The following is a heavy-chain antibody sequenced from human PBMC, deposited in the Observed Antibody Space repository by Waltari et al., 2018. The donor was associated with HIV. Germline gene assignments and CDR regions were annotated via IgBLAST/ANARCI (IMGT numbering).Heavy chain of an antibody. D-gene: IGHD7-27*01. CDR1: GGSIRTSTSY. V-gene: IGHV4-39*01. CDR3: ARRELGSSGWFDP. Sequence: QLQLQGSGPGLVKPSETLSLPCHVSGGSIRTSTSYWGLIRQPPGKGLEWIGSIYYSGSTYYNPSLKSRVTISVDTSKNQFSLKLSSVTAADTAVYYCARRELGSSGWFDPWGQGTLVTVSS. J-gene: IGHJ5*02. CDR2: IYYSGST.